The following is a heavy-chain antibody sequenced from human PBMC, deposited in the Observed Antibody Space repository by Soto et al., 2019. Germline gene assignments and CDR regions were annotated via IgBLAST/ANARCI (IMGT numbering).Heavy chain of an antibody. J-gene: IGHJ4*02. CDR3: AKALDYGDYWYYFDY. CDR1: GFTFSRYA. CDR2: ISGSGGST. D-gene: IGHD4-17*01. V-gene: IGHV3-23*01. Sequence: PGGSLRLSCAASGFTFSRYAMSWVRQAPGKGLEWVSAISGSGGSTYYADSVKGRFTISRDNSKNTLYLQMNSLRAEDTAVYYCAKALDYGDYWYYFDYWGQGTLVTVSS.